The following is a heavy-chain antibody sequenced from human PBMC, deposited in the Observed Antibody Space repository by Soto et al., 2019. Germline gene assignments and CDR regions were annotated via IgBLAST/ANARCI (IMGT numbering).Heavy chain of an antibody. Sequence: SETLSLTCTVSGGSISSSSYYWGWIRQPPGKGLEWIGSIYYSGSTYYNPSLKSRVTISVDTSKNQFSLKLSSVTAADTAVYYCARHHGRSIVVVPAAPDYWGQGTLVTVSS. D-gene: IGHD2-2*01. V-gene: IGHV4-39*01. CDR1: GGSISSSSYY. CDR3: ARHHGRSIVVVPAAPDY. CDR2: IYYSGST. J-gene: IGHJ4*02.